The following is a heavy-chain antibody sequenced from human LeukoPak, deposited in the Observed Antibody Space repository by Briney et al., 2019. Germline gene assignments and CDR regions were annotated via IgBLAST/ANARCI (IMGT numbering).Heavy chain of an antibody. CDR2: ISWNSGSI. V-gene: IGHV3-9*01. CDR3: AKDMGGSYPLGLDY. J-gene: IGHJ4*02. D-gene: IGHD1-26*01. Sequence: GRSLRLSCAASGFTFYDYAMHWVRHAPRKGLEWVSGISWNSGSIVYADSVKGRFTISRDNAKNSLYLQMNSLRAEDTALYYCAKDMGGSYPLGLDYWGQGTLVTVSS. CDR1: GFTFYDYA.